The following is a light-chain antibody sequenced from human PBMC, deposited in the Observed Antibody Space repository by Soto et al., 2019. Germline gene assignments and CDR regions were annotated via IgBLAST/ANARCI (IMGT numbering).Light chain of an antibody. CDR1: SSDVGGYKY. Sequence: QSALTQPPSASGSPGQSVTISCTGTSSDVGGYKYVSWYQQYPGKAPKLIIYEVNKRPSGVPDRFSGSKSGNTASLTVSGLQSEDEADYYCSSYAGSNNLVFGGGTKVTVL. CDR2: EVN. CDR3: SSYAGSNNLV. V-gene: IGLV2-8*01. J-gene: IGLJ2*01.